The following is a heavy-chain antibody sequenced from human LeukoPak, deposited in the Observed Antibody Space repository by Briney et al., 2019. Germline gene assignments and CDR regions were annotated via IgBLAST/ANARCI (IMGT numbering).Heavy chain of an antibody. D-gene: IGHD1-14*01. V-gene: IGHV3-30*02. CDR1: GFTFSSYG. J-gene: IGHJ4*02. CDR2: IRYDGSNK. Sequence: GGSLRLSCAASGFTFSSYGMHWVRQAPGKGLEWVAFIRYDGSNKYYADSVKGRFTISRDNSKNTLYLQMNSLRAEDTAVYYCAPSGITGTTTIGPEMYFDYWGQGTLVTVSS. CDR3: APSGITGTTTIGPEMYFDY.